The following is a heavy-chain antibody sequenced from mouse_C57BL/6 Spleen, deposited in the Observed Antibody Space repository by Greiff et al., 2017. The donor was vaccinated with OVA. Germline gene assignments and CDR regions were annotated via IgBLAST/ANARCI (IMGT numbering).Heavy chain of an antibody. V-gene: IGHV1-9*01. J-gene: IGHJ3*01. D-gene: IGHD2-4*01. CDR1: GYPFPGYW. CDR2: ILPGSGSN. Sequence: SGAELMKPGPSVTLSCKATGYPFPGYWIGWVKQPPGHGLAWIGAILPGSGSNNYNDQLKGKATFTTDTSSYTAYRQLTSLTTEDSGVYDCASRGYDSPGSYWGQGTLVTVAA. CDR3: ASRGYDSPGSY.